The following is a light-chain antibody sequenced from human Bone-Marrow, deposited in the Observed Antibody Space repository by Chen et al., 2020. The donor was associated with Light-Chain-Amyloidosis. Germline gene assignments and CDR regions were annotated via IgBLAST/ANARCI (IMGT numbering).Light chain of an antibody. V-gene: IGKV3-20*01. CDR2: GSA. J-gene: IGKJ4*01. CDR3: QQYGTSPLT. CDR1: QTISSNY. Sequence: EIVLTQSPVTLSLSPGEGANLSCRASQTISSNYLTWYQQKVGQAPRLLSYGSASRATGIPDRFTGSGSGTDFTLTINRLEPEDFAMYYCQQYGTSPLTFGGGTKVEIK.